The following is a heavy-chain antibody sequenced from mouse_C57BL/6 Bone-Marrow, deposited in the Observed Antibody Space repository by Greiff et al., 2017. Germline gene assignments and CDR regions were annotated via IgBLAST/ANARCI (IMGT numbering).Heavy chain of an antibody. CDR3: ARNCFAY. CDR2: IYPGSGST. Sequence: QVQLQQPGAELVKPGASVKMSCKASGYTFTSYWITWVKQRPGQGLEWIGEIYPGSGSTNYTEKFKSKATLTVDTSSSTAYMQLSSLTSEDSAVYYCARNCFAYWGQGTLVTVSA. CDR1: GYTFTSYW. V-gene: IGHV1-55*01. J-gene: IGHJ3*01.